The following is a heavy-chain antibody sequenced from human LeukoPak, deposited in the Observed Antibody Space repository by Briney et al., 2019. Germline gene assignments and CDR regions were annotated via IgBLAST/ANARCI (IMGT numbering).Heavy chain of an antibody. Sequence: ASVKVSCKASGDTFTSSYMHCVRQAPGQGLEWMGIINPSGGSTSYAQKFQGRVTMTRDTSTSTVYMELSSLRSEDTAVYYCARPYSGNSGGPAWFDPWGQGTLVTVSS. V-gene: IGHV1-46*01. CDR1: GDTFTSSY. CDR2: INPSGGST. CDR3: ARPYSGNSGGPAWFDP. J-gene: IGHJ5*02. D-gene: IGHD1-26*01.